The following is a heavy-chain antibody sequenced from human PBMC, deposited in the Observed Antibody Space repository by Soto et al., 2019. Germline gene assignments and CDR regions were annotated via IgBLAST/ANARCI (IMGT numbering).Heavy chain of an antibody. J-gene: IGHJ5*02. CDR1: EGYSSWHGCY. Sequence: LQPLSVRRSVAEGYSSWHGCYWGWISKPPGKGLEWIGNIYYSGSTYYNPSLKGRVIISMDTSKNQFSLQLVSVTAADTAVYYCAESRSGYGNWFDPWGQGTLVTVSS. D-gene: IGHD6-25*01. CDR2: IYYSGST. CDR3: AESRSGYGNWFDP. V-gene: IGHV4-39*01.